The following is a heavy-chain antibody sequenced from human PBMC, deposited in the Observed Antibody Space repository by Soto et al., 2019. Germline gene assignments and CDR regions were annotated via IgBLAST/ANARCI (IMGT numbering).Heavy chain of an antibody. CDR2: ISYDGSNK. D-gene: IGHD2-2*02. V-gene: IGHV3-30*18. Sequence: GGSLRLSCAASGFTFSSYGMHWVRQAPGKGLEWVAVISYDGSNKYYADSVKGRFTISRDNSKNTLYLQMNSLRAEDTAVYYCAKGGVVPAAIMVYWGQGTLVTVSS. J-gene: IGHJ4*02. CDR1: GFTFSSYG. CDR3: AKGGVVPAAIMVY.